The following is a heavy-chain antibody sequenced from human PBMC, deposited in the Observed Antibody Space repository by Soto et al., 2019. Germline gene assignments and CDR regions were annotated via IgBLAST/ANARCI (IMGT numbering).Heavy chain of an antibody. CDR2: ISYDGSNK. CDR1: GFTFSSYG. CDR3: AKYLRYYDISGYAPRVYYYYGIDV. J-gene: IGHJ6*02. Sequence: GGSLRLSCAASGFTFSSYGMHWVRQAPGKGLEWVAVISYDGSNKYYADSVKGRFTISRDNSKNTLYLQMNSPRAEDTAVYYCAKYLRYYDISGYAPRVYYYYGIDVWGQGTTVTVSS. V-gene: IGHV3-30*18. D-gene: IGHD3-22*01.